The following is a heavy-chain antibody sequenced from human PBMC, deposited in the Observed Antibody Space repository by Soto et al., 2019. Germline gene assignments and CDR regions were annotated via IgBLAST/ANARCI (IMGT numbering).Heavy chain of an antibody. V-gene: IGHV4-61*01. D-gene: IGHD3-10*01. Sequence: QVQLQESGPGLVKPSETLSLTCTVSGGSVSSGSYYWSWIRQPPGKGLEWIGYIYYSGSTNYNPSLKSRVTISVDTSKNQFSLKLSSVTAADTAVYYCAVIREAYFDYWGQGTLVTVSS. CDR1: GGSVSSGSYY. CDR3: AVIREAYFDY. J-gene: IGHJ4*02. CDR2: IYYSGST.